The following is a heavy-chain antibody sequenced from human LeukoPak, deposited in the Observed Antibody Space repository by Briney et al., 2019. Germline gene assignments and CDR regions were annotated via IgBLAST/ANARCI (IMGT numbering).Heavy chain of an antibody. CDR1: GGSFSSYY. D-gene: IGHD3-10*01. Sequence: KPSETLSLTCAFYGGSFSSYYWSWIRQPPGEGLEWIGEINHSGSTDYNPSLKNRVTISVDTSNNQFSLKLSSVTPADTAVYYCARVPTLRITMVRGAWGTFDIWGQGTMVTVSS. CDR2: INHSGST. V-gene: IGHV4-34*01. J-gene: IGHJ3*02. CDR3: ARVPTLRITMVRGAWGTFDI.